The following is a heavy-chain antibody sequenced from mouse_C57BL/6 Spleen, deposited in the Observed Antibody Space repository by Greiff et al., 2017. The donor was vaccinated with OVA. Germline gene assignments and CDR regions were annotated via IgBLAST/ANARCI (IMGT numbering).Heavy chain of an antibody. CDR1: GYSITSGYD. D-gene: IGHD2-3*01. CDR2: ISYSGST. V-gene: IGHV3-1*01. Sequence: EVQLQESGPGMVKPSQSLSLTCTVTGYSITSGYDWHWIRHFPGNKLEWMGYISYSGSTNYNPSLKSRISITHDTSKNHFFLKLNSVTTEDTATYYCARGCDGYRGAMDYWGQGTSVTVSS. J-gene: IGHJ4*01. CDR3: ARGCDGYRGAMDY.